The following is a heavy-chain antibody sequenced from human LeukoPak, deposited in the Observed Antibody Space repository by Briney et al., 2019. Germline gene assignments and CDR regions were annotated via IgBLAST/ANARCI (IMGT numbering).Heavy chain of an antibody. Sequence: SETLSLTCTVSGGSISSSSYSWGWIRQPPGKGLEWIGSIYYSGSTYYNPSLKSRVTISVDTSKNQFSLKLSSVTAADTAVYYCARGTYYYDSSGPTMFDPWGQGTLVTVSS. CDR1: GGSISSSSYS. V-gene: IGHV4-39*01. CDR2: IYYSGST. J-gene: IGHJ5*02. D-gene: IGHD3-22*01. CDR3: ARGTYYYDSSGPTMFDP.